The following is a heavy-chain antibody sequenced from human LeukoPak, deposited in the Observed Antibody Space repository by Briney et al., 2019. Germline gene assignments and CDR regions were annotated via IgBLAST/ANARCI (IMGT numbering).Heavy chain of an antibody. Sequence: GGSLRLSCAASGFTFSSYSMNWVRQAPGKGLEWVSSISSSSSYIYYAGSVKGRFTISRDNAKNSLYLQMNSLRDEDTAVYYCARGVTLVRGVIGYFDYWGQGTLVTVSS. CDR2: ISSSSSYI. CDR3: ARGVTLVRGVIGYFDY. J-gene: IGHJ4*02. CDR1: GFTFSSYS. V-gene: IGHV3-21*01. D-gene: IGHD3-10*01.